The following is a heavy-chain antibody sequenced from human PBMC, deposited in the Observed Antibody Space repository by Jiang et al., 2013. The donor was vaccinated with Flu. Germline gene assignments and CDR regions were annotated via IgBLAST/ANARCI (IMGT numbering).Heavy chain of an antibody. CDR1: GYTFTNYG. D-gene: IGHD1-14*01. J-gene: IGHJ2*01. V-gene: IGHV1-18*01. CDR2: IGTYNGNT. CDR3: ATTRKIEAPGSYWYFDL. Sequence: SGAEVKMSGASVKVSCTASGYTFTNYGINWVRQARGQGLEWMGWIGTYNGNTNYAQKLQGRVTMTTDTSTTTAYMELRSLRSDDTAVYYCATTRKIEAPGSYWYFDLWGRGTRLTVSS.